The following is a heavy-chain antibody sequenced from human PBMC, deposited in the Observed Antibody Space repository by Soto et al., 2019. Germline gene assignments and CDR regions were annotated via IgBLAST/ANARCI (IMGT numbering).Heavy chain of an antibody. Sequence: EVQLLESGGGLVQPGGSLRLSCAASGFTFSTFEMSWVRKAPGRGLEWVSFISDDSSRTYYADAVKGRFTISRDNSKHTLYLQMNSLTAEHTAVYACVKGGWLDFWGQGTLVTVSS. J-gene: IGHJ1*01. V-gene: IGHV3-23*01. CDR2: ISDDSSRT. CDR1: GFTFSTFE. CDR3: VKGGWLDF. D-gene: IGHD2-15*01.